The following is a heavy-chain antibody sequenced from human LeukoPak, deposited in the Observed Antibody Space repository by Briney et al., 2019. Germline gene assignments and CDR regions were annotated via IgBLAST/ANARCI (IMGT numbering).Heavy chain of an antibody. CDR2: ISSDGSRI. V-gene: IGHV3-74*01. D-gene: IGHD2-8*01. Sequence: PGGSLRLSCAASGFTFSNYWMHWGRQAPGKGLVWVARISSDGSRITYADSVKGRFTTSRDNAKDTLSLQMNSPRAEDTALYYCAVEWGNSGYYMDVWGKGTTVTVSS. J-gene: IGHJ6*03. CDR3: AVEWGNSGYYMDV. CDR1: GFTFSNYW.